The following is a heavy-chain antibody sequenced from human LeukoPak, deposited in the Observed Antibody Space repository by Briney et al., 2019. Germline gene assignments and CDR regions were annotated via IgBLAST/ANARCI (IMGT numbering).Heavy chain of an antibody. J-gene: IGHJ5*02. CDR3: ASSTYYDFWSGYLPPHWFDL. CDR2: INPNSGGT. D-gene: IGHD3-3*01. V-gene: IGHV1-2*02. Sequence: GASVKVSCKASGYTFTGYYMHWVRQAPGQGVEWMGWINPNSGGTNYAQKFQGRLSMTRHTSISTAYMELSRLRSDDTAVYYCASSTYYDFWSGYLPPHWFDLWGQGTLVTVSS. CDR1: GYTFTGYY.